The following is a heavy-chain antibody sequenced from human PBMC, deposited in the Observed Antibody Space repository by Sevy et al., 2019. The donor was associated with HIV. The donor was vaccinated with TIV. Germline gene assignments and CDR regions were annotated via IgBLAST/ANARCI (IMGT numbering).Heavy chain of an antibody. CDR3: ARGGPLVDGTLIPWGMDV. CDR2: IKHDGSVT. V-gene: IGHV3-7*01. Sequence: GGSLRLSCAASEFTFSNYWMNWVRHAPGKGLEWVANIKHDGSVTYYAESVKGRFTLSRDDIKNSLSLQMNSLRAEDTAVYYCARGGPLVDGTLIPWGMDVWGQGTTVTVSS. CDR1: EFTFSNYW. D-gene: IGHD1-7*01. J-gene: IGHJ6*02.